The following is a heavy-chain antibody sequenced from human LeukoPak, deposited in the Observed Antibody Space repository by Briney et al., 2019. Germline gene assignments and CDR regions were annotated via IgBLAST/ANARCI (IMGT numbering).Heavy chain of an antibody. CDR3: ARGIEDSRAQPVSQWFDP. V-gene: IGHV3-21*01. Sequence: GGSLRLSCAASGFTFSSYEMNWVRQAPGKGLEWVSSVSSSGYISYADSVKGRFTISRDNAKNSLYLQMNSLRVEDTAVYYCARGIEDSRAQPVSQWFDPWGQGTLVTVSS. J-gene: IGHJ5*02. D-gene: IGHD3/OR15-3a*01. CDR2: VSSSGYI. CDR1: GFTFSSYE.